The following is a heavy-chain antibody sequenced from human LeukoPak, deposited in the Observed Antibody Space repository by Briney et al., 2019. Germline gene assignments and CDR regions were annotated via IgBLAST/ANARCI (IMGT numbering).Heavy chain of an antibody. D-gene: IGHD3-22*01. CDR1: GFTFSSYS. CDR3: ARDRSIDRLYSGYYETTFWGY. V-gene: IGHV3-21*01. J-gene: IGHJ4*02. CDR2: ISSSSSYI. Sequence: GGSLRLSCAASGFTFSSYSMNWVRQAPGKGLEWVSSISSSSSYIYYADSVKGRFTISRDNAKNSLYLQMNSLRAEDTAVYYCARDRSIDRLYSGYYETTFWGYWGQGTLVTVSS.